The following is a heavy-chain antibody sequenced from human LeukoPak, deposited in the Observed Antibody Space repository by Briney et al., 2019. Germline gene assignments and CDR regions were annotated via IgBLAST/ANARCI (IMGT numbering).Heavy chain of an antibody. CDR3: AKAGWEPPGYCYYYMDV. Sequence: GGSLRLSCAASGFTFSSYAMSWVRQAPGKGLEWVSAISGSGGSTYYADSVKGRFTISRDNSKNTLYLQMNSLRAEDTAVYYCAKAGWEPPGYCYYYMDVWGKGTTVTVSS. V-gene: IGHV3-23*01. CDR1: GFTFSSYA. J-gene: IGHJ6*03. CDR2: ISGSGGST. D-gene: IGHD1-26*01.